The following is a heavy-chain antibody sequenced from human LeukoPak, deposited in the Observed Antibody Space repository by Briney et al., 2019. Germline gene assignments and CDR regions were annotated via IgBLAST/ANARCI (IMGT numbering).Heavy chain of an antibody. CDR2: IYPGDSDT. V-gene: IGHV5-51*01. Sequence: AEPLNISCKGSGYSFTSYWICWVRQMPEKGLECMGIIYPGDSDTRYSPSFQGQVTISADKSISTAYLQWSSLKASDTAMYYCATWESLGYYFDYWGQGTLVTVSS. D-gene: IGHD1-26*01. CDR1: GYSFTSYW. J-gene: IGHJ4*02. CDR3: ATWESLGYYFDY.